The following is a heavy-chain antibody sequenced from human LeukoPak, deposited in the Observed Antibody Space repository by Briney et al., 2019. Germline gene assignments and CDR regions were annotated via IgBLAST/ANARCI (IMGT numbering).Heavy chain of an antibody. V-gene: IGHV3-23*01. CDR1: GFTFSSYA. CDR2: ISVSDDST. Sequence: GGSLRLSCAASGFTFSSYAMSWVRQAPGKGLEWVSAISVSDDSTYYADSVKGQFTISRDNSKNTLYLQMNSLRAEDTAVYYCAKEWSDSYYFDYWGQGTLVTVSS. CDR3: AKEWSDSYYFDY. J-gene: IGHJ4*02. D-gene: IGHD3-3*01.